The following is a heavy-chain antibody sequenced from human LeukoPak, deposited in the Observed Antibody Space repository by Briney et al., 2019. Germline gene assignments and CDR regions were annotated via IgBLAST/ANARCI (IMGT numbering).Heavy chain of an antibody. CDR2: MNPNSGNT. J-gene: IGHJ5*02. V-gene: IGHV1-8*01. CDR1: GYTFTSYD. D-gene: IGHD1-26*01. CDR3: ARGKRGSYRAWFDP. Sequence: ASVKVSCKASGYTFTSYDINWVRPATGQGHEWMGWMNPNSGNTGYAQKFQGRVTMTRNTSISTAYMELSSLRSEDTAVYYCARGKRGSYRAWFDPWGQGTLVTVSS.